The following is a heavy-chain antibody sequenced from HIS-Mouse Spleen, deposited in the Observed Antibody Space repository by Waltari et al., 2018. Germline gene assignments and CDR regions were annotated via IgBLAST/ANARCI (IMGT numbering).Heavy chain of an antibody. Sequence: QVQLQQWGAGLLKPSETLSLTCAVYGGSFSGYYWSVIRQPPGKGLEWIGEINHSGSTNYNPSLKSRVTISVDTSKNQFSLKLSSVTAADTAVYYCARGRFHSWNDAFDIWGQGTMVTVSS. CDR1: GGSFSGYY. V-gene: IGHV4-34*01. J-gene: IGHJ3*02. CDR2: INHSGST. D-gene: IGHD1-1*01. CDR3: ARGRFHSWNDAFDI.